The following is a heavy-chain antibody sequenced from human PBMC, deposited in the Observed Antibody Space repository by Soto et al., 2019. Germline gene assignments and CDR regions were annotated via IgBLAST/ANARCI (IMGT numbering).Heavy chain of an antibody. D-gene: IGHD5-12*01. Sequence: QVQLQESGPGLVKPSGTLSLTCVVSSGSISSSKWWSWVRQPPGKGLEWIGEIYHTGSTNYTPSLKSRVTISLDKSNNQFSRTLRSVTAAETAMYYCARGFEGHIDEYMDVWGNGTTVTVS. CDR1: SGSISSSKW. J-gene: IGHJ6*03. V-gene: IGHV4-4*02. CDR3: ARGFEGHIDEYMDV. CDR2: IYHTGST.